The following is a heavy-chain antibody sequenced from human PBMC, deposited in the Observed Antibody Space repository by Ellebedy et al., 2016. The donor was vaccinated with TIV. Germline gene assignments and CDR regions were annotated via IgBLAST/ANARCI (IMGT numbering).Heavy chain of an antibody. D-gene: IGHD1-7*01. Sequence: AASVKVSCKASGYTFTDYRMNWVRQAPGQGLEWMGWINPNSGSTNYAQKFQGRVTMTRDKSISTDYVELSGLTFDDTAVYYCARVGPDLVELLMNGPSAFWYFDVWGRGILLTVSS. V-gene: IGHV1-2*02. CDR2: INPNSGST. CDR1: GYTFTDYR. CDR3: ARVGPDLVELLMNGPSAFWYFDV. J-gene: IGHJ2*01.